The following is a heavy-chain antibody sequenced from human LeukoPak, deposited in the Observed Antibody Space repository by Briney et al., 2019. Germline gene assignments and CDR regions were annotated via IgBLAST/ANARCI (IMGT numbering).Heavy chain of an antibody. CDR2: INWNGGST. D-gene: IGHD1-14*01. Sequence: PGGSLRLSCAASGFTFSSYEMNWVRQAPGKGLEWVSGINWNGGSTGYADSVKGRFTISRDNAKNSLYLQVNSLRAEDTALYYCARDPTSTGYFDYWGQGTLVTVSS. V-gene: IGHV3-20*04. CDR1: GFTFSSYE. J-gene: IGHJ4*02. CDR3: ARDPTSTGYFDY.